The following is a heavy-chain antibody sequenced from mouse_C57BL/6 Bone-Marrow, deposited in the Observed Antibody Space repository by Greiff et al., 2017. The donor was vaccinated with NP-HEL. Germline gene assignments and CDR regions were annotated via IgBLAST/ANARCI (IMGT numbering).Heavy chain of an antibody. J-gene: IGHJ3*01. CDR3: ARWGGNYGFAY. D-gene: IGHD2-1*01. Sequence: VQLQQSGAELARPGASVKMSCKASGYTFTSYTMHWVKQRPGQGLEWIGHINPSSGYTKYNQKFKDKATLTADKSSSTAYMQLSSLTSEDSAVYYCARWGGNYGFAYWGQGTLVTVSA. CDR2: INPSSGYT. CDR1: GYTFTSYT. V-gene: IGHV1-4*01.